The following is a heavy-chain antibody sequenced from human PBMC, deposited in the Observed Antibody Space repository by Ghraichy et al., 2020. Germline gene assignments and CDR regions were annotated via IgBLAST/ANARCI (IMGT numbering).Heavy chain of an antibody. CDR3: ATQTDGYYNGIDY. CDR2: IYSGGST. V-gene: IGHV3-53*01. J-gene: IGHJ4*02. CDR1: GLTVSSNY. D-gene: IGHD5-24*01. Sequence: GESLNISCAASGLTVSSNYMSWVRQAPGKGLEWVSVIYSGGSTYYADSVKGRFTISRDNSKNTLYLQMNSLRAEDTAVYYCATQTDGYYNGIDYWGQGTLVTVSS.